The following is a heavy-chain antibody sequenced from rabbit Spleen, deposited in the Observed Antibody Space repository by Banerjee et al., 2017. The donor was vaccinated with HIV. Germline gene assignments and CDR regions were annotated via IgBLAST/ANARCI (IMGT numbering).Heavy chain of an antibody. J-gene: IGHJ4*01. D-gene: IGHD8-1*01. CDR2: IDTYDETT. V-gene: IGHV1S47*01. CDR1: GIDFNSYG. Sequence: QEQLEESGGDLVKPGASLTLTCKASGIDFNSYGITWVRQTPGKGLQWIAYIDTYDETTDYATWVNGRFTISLDNAQSAVFLQVTSLTAADTATYFCARAGDAGYAGGGFGGYYFNLWGPGTLVTVS. CDR3: ARAGDAGYAGGGFGGYYFNL.